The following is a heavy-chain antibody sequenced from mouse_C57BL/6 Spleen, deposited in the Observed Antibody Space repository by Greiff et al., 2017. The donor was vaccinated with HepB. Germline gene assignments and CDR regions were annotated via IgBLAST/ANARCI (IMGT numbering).Heavy chain of an antibody. Sequence: VQRVESGPELVKPGASVKISCKASGYAFSSSWMNWVKQRPGKGLEWIGRIYPGDGDTNYNGKFKGKATLTADKSSSTAYMQLSSLTSEDSAVYFCASGGYYLDYWGQGTTLTVSS. CDR1: GYAFSSSW. CDR2: IYPGDGDT. D-gene: IGHD1-1*02. J-gene: IGHJ2*01. CDR3: ASGGYYLDY. V-gene: IGHV1-82*01.